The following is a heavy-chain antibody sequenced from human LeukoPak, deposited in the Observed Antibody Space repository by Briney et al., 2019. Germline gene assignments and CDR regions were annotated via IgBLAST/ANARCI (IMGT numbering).Heavy chain of an antibody. J-gene: IGHJ4*02. D-gene: IGHD5-24*01. Sequence: SETLSLTCTVSGGSISSYYWSWIRQPPGKGLEWIGYIYYSGSTNYNPSLKSRVTISVDTSKNQFSLKLSSVTAADTAVYYCAKKTKATIAFDYWGQGTLVTVSS. CDR3: AKKTKATIAFDY. V-gene: IGHV4-59*08. CDR2: IYYSGST. CDR1: GGSISSYY.